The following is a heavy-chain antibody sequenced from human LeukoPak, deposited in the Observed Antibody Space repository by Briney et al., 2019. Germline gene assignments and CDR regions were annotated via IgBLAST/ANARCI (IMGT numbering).Heavy chain of an antibody. D-gene: IGHD3-10*01. V-gene: IGHV4-59*01. CDR3: ARDRSRGLNYFDY. J-gene: IGHJ4*02. CDR2: INYSGST. CDR1: GGXIGSYY. Sequence: PSETLSLTCMVSGGXIGSYYCSWIRQPPGKGLKWIGYINYSGSTNYNPSLKSRVTISVDTSKNHFSLKLSSVTAADTAVYYCARDRSRGLNYFDYWGQGTLVTVSS.